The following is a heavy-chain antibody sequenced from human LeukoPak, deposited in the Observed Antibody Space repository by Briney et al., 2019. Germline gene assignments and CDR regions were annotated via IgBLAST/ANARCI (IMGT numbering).Heavy chain of an antibody. Sequence: ASVKVCCKASGYTFTSYYMHWVRRAPGQGLEWMGIINPSGGSTSYAQKFQGRVTMTRDTSTSTVYMELSSLRSEDTAVYYCARDRSLVTAVSGSMNYWGQGTLVTVSS. D-gene: IGHD6-19*01. CDR2: INPSGGST. J-gene: IGHJ4*02. CDR3: ARDRSLVTAVSGSMNY. V-gene: IGHV1-46*01. CDR1: GYTFTSYY.